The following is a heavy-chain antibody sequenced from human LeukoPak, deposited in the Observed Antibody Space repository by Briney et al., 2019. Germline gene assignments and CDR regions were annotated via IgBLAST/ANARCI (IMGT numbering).Heavy chain of an antibody. V-gene: IGHV1-18*01. J-gene: IGHJ5*02. CDR2: ISAYNGNT. CDR3: ARAGGGYCSSTSCSAEKGVYWFDP. D-gene: IGHD2-2*01. CDR1: GYTFTSYG. Sequence: ASVKVSCKASGYTFTSYGISWVRQAHGQGLEWMGWISAYNGNTNYAQKLQGRVTMTTDTSTSTAYMELRSLRSDDTAVYYCARAGGGYCSSTSCSAEKGVYWFDPWGQGTLVTVSS.